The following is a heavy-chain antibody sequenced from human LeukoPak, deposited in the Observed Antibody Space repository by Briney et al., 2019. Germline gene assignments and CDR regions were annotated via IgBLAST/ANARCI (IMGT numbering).Heavy chain of an antibody. CDR3: APVWGMGEIYFDY. D-gene: IGHD3-16*01. CDR1: GYTFTGYY. J-gene: IGHJ4*02. V-gene: IGHV1-2*02. CDR2: INPNSGGT. Sequence: ASVKVSCKASGYTFTGYYMHWVRQAPGQGLEWMGWINPNSGGTNYAQKFQGRVTMTRDTSISTAYMELSRLRSDDTAVYYCAPVWGMGEIYFDYWGQGTLVTVSS.